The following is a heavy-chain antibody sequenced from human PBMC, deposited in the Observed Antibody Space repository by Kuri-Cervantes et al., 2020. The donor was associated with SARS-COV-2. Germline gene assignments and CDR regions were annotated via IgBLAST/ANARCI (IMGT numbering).Heavy chain of an antibody. J-gene: IGHJ6*02. CDR2: INPNSGGT. D-gene: IGHD3-3*01. Sequence: ASVKVSCKASGYTFTGYYMHWVRQAPGQGLEWMGWINPNSGGTNYAQKFQGWVTMTRDTSIRTAYMELSRLRSDDTAVYYCARGQYDFWSGYPIYYYYGMDVWGQGTTVTVSS. CDR1: GYTFTGYY. CDR3: ARGQYDFWSGYPIYYYYGMDV. V-gene: IGHV1-2*04.